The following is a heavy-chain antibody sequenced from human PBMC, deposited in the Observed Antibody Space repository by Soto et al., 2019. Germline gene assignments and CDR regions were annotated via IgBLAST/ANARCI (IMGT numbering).Heavy chain of an antibody. CDR1: GGSISSGGYS. CDR3: ARVPSQYCGGDCYSFDY. CDR2: IYHSGST. D-gene: IGHD2-21*02. Sequence: QLQLQESGSGLVKPSQTLSLTCAVSGGSISSGGYSWSWIRQPPGKGLEWIGYIYHSGSTYYNPSLKSRVTISVDRSKNQFSLKLSSVTAADTAVYYCARVPSQYCGGDCYSFDYWGQGTLVTVSS. V-gene: IGHV4-30-2*01. J-gene: IGHJ4*02.